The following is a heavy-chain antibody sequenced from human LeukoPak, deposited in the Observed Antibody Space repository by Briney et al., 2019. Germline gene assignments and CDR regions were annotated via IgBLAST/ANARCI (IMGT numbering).Heavy chain of an antibody. CDR1: GFTFSSYG. CDR2: ISYDGSNK. D-gene: IGHD3-10*01. J-gene: IGHJ4*02. V-gene: IGHV3-30*18. CDR3: AKGPGAMVRGVLDY. Sequence: GGSLRLSCAASGFTFSSYGMHWVRQAPGKGLEWVAVISYDGSNKYYADSVKGRFTTSRDNSKNTLYLQMNSLRAEDTAVYYCAKGPGAMVRGVLDYWGQGTLVTVSS.